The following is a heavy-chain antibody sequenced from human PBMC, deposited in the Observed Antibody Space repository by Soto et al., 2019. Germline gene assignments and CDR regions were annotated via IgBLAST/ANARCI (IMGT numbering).Heavy chain of an antibody. D-gene: IGHD3-22*01. CDR1: GYTLTELS. CDR2: FDPEDGET. Sequence: GASVKVSCKVSGYTLTELSMHWVRQAPGKGLEWMGDFDPEDGETIYAQKFQGRVTMTEDTSTDTAYMELSSLRSEDTAVFYCATGQLYYYDSSGYYQFDYWGQGTLVTVSS. J-gene: IGHJ4*02. V-gene: IGHV1-24*01. CDR3: ATGQLYYYDSSGYYQFDY.